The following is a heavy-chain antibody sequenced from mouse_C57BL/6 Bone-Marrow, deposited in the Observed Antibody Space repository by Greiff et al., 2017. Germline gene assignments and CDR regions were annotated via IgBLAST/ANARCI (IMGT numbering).Heavy chain of an antibody. CDR2: ISSGGSYT. Sequence: EVKLMESGGDLVKPGGSLKLSCAASGFTFSSYGMSWVRQTPDKRLEWVATISSGGSYTYYPDSVQGRFTISRDNAKNTLYLQMSSLKSEDTAMYYCARDSNYGYWGQGTTLTVSS. J-gene: IGHJ2*01. CDR3: ARDSNYGY. D-gene: IGHD2-5*01. V-gene: IGHV5-6*01. CDR1: GFTFSSYG.